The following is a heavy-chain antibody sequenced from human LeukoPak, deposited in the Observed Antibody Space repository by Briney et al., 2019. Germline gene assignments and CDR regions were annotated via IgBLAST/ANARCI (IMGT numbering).Heavy chain of an antibody. J-gene: IGHJ4*02. CDR2: INSDGSIT. D-gene: IGHD3-10*01. CDR3: ARGRYGSDFDY. V-gene: IGHV3-74*01. Sequence: GGSLRLSCAASGFTFSSYWMHWVRQAPGKGLVWVSRINSDGSITTYADSVMGRFTISRDNAKNTLYLQMNSLRAEDTAVYYCARGRYGSDFDYWGQGTLVTVSS. CDR1: GFTFSSYW.